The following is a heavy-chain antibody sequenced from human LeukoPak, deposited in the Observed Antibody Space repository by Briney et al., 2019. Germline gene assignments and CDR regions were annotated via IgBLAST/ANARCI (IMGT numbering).Heavy chain of an antibody. CDR3: ATVSAREDFDY. Sequence: ASVKVSFKVSGYTLTELSMHWVRQAPGKGLEWMGGFDPEDGETIYAQKFQGRVTITEDTSTDTAYMELSSLRSEDTAVYYCATVSAREDFDYWGQGTLVTVSS. CDR1: GYTLTELS. J-gene: IGHJ4*02. V-gene: IGHV1-24*01. CDR2: FDPEDGET. D-gene: IGHD3-10*01.